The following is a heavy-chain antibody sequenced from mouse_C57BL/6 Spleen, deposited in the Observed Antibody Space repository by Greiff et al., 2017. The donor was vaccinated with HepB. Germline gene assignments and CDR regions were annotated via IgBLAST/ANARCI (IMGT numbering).Heavy chain of an antibody. CDR2: IDPSDSET. Sequence: QVQLQQPGAELVRPGSSVKLSCKASGYTFTSYWMHWVKQRPIQGLEWIGNIDPSDSETHYNQKFKDKATLTVDKSSSTAYMQLSSLTSEDTAVYYCASPYDGYYGYAMDYWGQGTSVTVSS. D-gene: IGHD2-3*01. CDR1: GYTFTSYW. J-gene: IGHJ4*01. V-gene: IGHV1-52*01. CDR3: ASPYDGYYGYAMDY.